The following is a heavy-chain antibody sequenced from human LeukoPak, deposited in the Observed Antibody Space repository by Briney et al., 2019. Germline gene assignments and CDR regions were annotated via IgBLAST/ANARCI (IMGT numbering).Heavy chain of an antibody. CDR1: GFTFSSYS. J-gene: IGHJ6*02. D-gene: IGHD3-3*01. CDR3: ARDGPVLRFLEWLWHGMDV. CDR2: ISSSSSYI. Sequence: PGGSLRLSCAASGFTFSSYSMNWVRQAPGKGLEWVSSISSSSSYIYYADSVKGRFTISRDNAKNSLYLQMNSLRAEDTAVYYCARDGPVLRFLEWLWHGMDVWGQGTTVTVSS. V-gene: IGHV3-21*01.